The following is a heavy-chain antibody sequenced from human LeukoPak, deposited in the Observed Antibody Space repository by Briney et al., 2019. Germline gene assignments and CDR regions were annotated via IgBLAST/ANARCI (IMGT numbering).Heavy chain of an antibody. V-gene: IGHV4-34*01. Sequence: PSETLSLTCAVYGGSFSGYYWSWIRQPPGKGLEWIGEINHSGSTNYNPSLKSRVTISVDTSKNQFSLKLSSVTAADTAVYYCADNYDFWSGYSLWGQGTLVTVSS. J-gene: IGHJ4*02. CDR3: ADNYDFWSGYSL. D-gene: IGHD3-3*01. CDR2: INHSGST. CDR1: GGSFSGYY.